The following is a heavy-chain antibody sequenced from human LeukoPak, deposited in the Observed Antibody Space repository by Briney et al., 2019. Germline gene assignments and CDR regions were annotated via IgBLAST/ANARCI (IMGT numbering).Heavy chain of an antibody. J-gene: IGHJ4*02. D-gene: IGHD6-19*01. V-gene: IGHV3-23*01. CDR2: ISGSGGST. Sequence: GGSLRLSCAASGFTFSTYDMTWVRQAPGKGLEWVSSISGSGGSTYYADSVKGRFTTSRDSSKNTLYLQMNGLRAEDTAVYYCAKDLAAVPGNKYFAYWGQGTLVTVT. CDR1: GFTFSTYD. CDR3: AKDLAAVPGNKYFAY.